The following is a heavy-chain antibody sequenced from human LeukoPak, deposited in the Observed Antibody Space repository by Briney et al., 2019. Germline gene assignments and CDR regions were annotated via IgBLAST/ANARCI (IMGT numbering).Heavy chain of an antibody. CDR3: ARRAQGSSFFVY. CDR1: GYSFTSYW. Sequence: AESLKISSKGSGYSFTSYWIGWVRQMPGKGLEWMGIIYPGDSDTRYSPSSQGQVTISADKSISTAYLQWSSLKASDSAMYYCARRAQGSSFFVYSGQGNLVTVSS. V-gene: IGHV5-51*01. J-gene: IGHJ4*02. D-gene: IGHD6-13*01. CDR2: IYPGDSDT.